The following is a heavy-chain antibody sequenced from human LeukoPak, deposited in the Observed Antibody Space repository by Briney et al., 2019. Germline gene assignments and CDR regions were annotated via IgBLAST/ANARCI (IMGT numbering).Heavy chain of an antibody. J-gene: IGHJ6*03. CDR2: MNPNGGNT. V-gene: IGHV1-8*02. CDR1: GGTFISYA. CDR3: ARGILTGYYLGYYYYMDV. Sequence: ASVKVSCKASGGTFISYAINWVRQATGQGLEWMGWMNPNGGNTGYAQKFQGRVTMTRNTSISTAYMELSSLRSEDTAVYYCARGILTGYYLGYYYYMDVWGKGTTVTISS. D-gene: IGHD3-9*01.